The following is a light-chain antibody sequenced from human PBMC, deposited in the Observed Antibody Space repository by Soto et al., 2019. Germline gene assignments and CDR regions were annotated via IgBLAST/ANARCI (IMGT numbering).Light chain of an antibody. V-gene: IGKV3-20*01. CDR1: QSVNGNY. J-gene: IGKJ4*01. Sequence: EIVLTQSAVTLSLSSGERATLSCRTSQSVNGNYLAWYQQNPGQAPRLLIYGASSRATGIPERFSGSGSGTEFTLTISRLEPEDFAVYYCQEYGSSALTFGGGTMVEIK. CDR3: QEYGSSALT. CDR2: GAS.